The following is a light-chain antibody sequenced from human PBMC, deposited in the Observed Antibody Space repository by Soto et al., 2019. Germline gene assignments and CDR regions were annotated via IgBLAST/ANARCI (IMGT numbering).Light chain of an antibody. Sequence: ELGMTQSPATLSVSPGERATLSCMASQSFSSNLAWYQQKPGQAPRLIIYGASTRATGIPARFSGSGSGTEFTLTISSLQSEDFAVYYCQQYNKWPLTFGGGTKGDIK. CDR3: QQYNKWPLT. CDR2: GAS. V-gene: IGKV3-15*01. J-gene: IGKJ4*01. CDR1: QSFSSN.